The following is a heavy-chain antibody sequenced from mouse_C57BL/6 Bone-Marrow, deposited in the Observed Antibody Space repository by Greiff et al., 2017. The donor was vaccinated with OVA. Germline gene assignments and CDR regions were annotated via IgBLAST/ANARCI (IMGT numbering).Heavy chain of an antibody. CDR2: IRLKSDNYAT. J-gene: IGHJ4*01. Sequence: EVKLMESGGGLVQPGGSMKLSCVASGFTFSNYWMNWVRQSPEKGLEWVAQIRLKSDNYATHYAESVKGRFTISRDESKSSVYLQMNNVRAEDTGMYYCTKRCRYGSSYPYYAMDYWGQGTSVTVSS. D-gene: IGHD1-1*01. CDR1: GFTFSNYW. CDR3: TKRCRYGSSYPYYAMDY. V-gene: IGHV6-3*01.